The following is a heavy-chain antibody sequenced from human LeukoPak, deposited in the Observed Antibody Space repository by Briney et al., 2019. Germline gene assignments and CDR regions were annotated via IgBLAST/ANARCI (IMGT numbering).Heavy chain of an antibody. J-gene: IGHJ4*02. CDR1: GYTFTGYY. CDR3: ARASGSYRPETDY. Sequence: GASVKVSCKASGYTFTGYYMHWVRQAPGQGLEWMGWINPNSGGTNYAQKFQGRVTTTRDTSISTAYMELSRLRSDDTAVYYCARASGSYRPETDYWGQGTLVTVSS. D-gene: IGHD1-26*01. V-gene: IGHV1-2*02. CDR2: INPNSGGT.